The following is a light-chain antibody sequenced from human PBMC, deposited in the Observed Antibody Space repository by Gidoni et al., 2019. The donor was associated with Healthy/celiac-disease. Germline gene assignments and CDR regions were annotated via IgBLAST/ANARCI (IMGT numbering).Light chain of an antibody. CDR3: QAWDSSTVV. CDR2: QDS. J-gene: IGLJ2*01. Sequence: YELTQPPSVCVAPGQTASITCSGDKLGDKYACWYQQKPGQSPVLVIYQDSKRPSGIPERFSGSNSGNTATLTISGTQAMDEADYYCQAWDSSTVVFGGGTKLTVL. CDR1: KLGDKY. V-gene: IGLV3-1*01.